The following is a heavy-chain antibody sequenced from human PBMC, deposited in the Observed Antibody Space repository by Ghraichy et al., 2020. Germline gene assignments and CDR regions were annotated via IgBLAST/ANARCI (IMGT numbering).Heavy chain of an antibody. CDR2: ISTYDGNT. Sequence: ASVKVSCKASGYTFTAFGISWVRQAPGQGLERMGWISTYDGNTNYTQKFQGRVTVTTDTSTSTAYMELRSLRSDDTAIYYCARDRTRYSSSWYKYPFDYWGQGTLVTVSS. D-gene: IGHD6-13*01. V-gene: IGHV1-18*01. CDR3: ARDRTRYSSSWYKYPFDY. J-gene: IGHJ4*02. CDR1: GYTFTAFG.